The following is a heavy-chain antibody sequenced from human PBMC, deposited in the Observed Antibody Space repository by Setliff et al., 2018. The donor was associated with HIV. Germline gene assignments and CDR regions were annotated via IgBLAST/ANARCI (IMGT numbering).Heavy chain of an antibody. CDR3: ARDRVAEGLLGDYYYMDV. D-gene: IGHD3-10*01. V-gene: IGHV1-2*02. J-gene: IGHJ6*03. CDR1: GYIFTGSY. CDR2: LNSNSDGT. Sequence: GASVKVSCKASGYIFTGSYIHWVRQAPGQGLEWMGWLNSNSDGTFYAQKFQGRVTMTRDMSISTAYMEVSRLRSDDTAVYYCARDRVAEGLLGDYYYMDVWGKGTTVTVSS.